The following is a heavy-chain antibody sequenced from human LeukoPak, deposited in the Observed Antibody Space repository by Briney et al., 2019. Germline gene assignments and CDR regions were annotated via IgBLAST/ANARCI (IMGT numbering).Heavy chain of an antibody. V-gene: IGHV3-11*01. CDR2: ISSSGSTI. CDR1: GFTFSDYY. Sequence: GGSLRLSCAASGFTFSDYYMSWIRQAPGKGLEWVSCISSSGSTIYYADSVKGRFTISRDNAKNSLYLQMNSLRAEDTAVYYCARDEAGYSYIFDYWGQGTLVTVSS. D-gene: IGHD5-18*01. J-gene: IGHJ4*02. CDR3: ARDEAGYSYIFDY.